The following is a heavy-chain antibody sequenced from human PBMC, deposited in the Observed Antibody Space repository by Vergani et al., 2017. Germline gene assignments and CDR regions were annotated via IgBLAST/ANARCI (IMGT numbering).Heavy chain of an antibody. Sequence: EVQLLESGGGLVQPGGSLRLSCAASGFTFSSYAMSWVRPAPGKGLEWVSAISGSVGSTYYADSVKGRFTLSRDNSKNTLYLQMNSLRSEDTAVYYCAKDQVPYYYDSSGYFDYWGQGTLVTVSS. CDR2: ISGSVGST. V-gene: IGHV3-23*01. J-gene: IGHJ4*02. CDR1: GFTFSSYA. D-gene: IGHD3-22*01. CDR3: AKDQVPYYYDSSGYFDY.